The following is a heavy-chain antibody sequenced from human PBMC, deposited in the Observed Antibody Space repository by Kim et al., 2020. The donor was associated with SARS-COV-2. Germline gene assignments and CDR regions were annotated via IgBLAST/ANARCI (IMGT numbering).Heavy chain of an antibody. V-gene: IGHV3-11*05. CDR1: GFTFSDYY. J-gene: IGHJ6*02. Sequence: GGSLRLSCAVSGFTFSDYYMSWIRQAPGKGLEWVSYISSSSSYTNYADSVKGRFTISRDNAKNSLYLQMNSLRAEDTAVYYCARDGPSGPAAGIPSSGWTSKGYYYGMDVWGQGTTVTVSS. D-gene: IGHD6-19*01. CDR3: ARDGPSGPAAGIPSSGWTSKGYYYGMDV. CDR2: ISSSSSYT.